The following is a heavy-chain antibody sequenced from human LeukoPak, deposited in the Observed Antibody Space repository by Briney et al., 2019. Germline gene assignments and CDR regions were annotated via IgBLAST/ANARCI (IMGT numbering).Heavy chain of an antibody. CDR2: INAGNGNT. CDR3: ARVGSDDYSDYYYYGMDV. J-gene: IGHJ6*02. D-gene: IGHD4-11*01. V-gene: IGHV1-3*01. CDR1: GYTFTSYA. Sequence: GASVKVSCKASGYTFTSYAMHWVRQAPGQRLEWMGWINAGNGNTKYSQKFQGRVTITRDTSASTAYMELSSLRSEDTAVYYCARVGSDDYSDYYYYGMDVWGQGTTVTVSS.